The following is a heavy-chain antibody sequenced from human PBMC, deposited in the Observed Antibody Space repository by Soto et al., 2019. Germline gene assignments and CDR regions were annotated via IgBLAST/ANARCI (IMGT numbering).Heavy chain of an antibody. CDR3: ARTDQKDVPCWFDP. CDR1: GGSISSYY. Sequence: SETLSLTCTVSGGSISSYYWSWIRQPPGKGLEWIGYIYYSGSTNYNPSLKSRVTISVDTSKNQFSLKLSSVTAADTAVYYCARTDQKDVPCWFDPWGQGTLVTVSS. CDR2: IYYSGST. V-gene: IGHV4-59*01. J-gene: IGHJ5*02.